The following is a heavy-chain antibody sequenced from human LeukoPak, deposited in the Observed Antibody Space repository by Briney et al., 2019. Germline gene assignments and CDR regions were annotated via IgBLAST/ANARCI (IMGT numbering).Heavy chain of an antibody. V-gene: IGHV3-7*01. D-gene: IGHD6-19*01. CDR1: GLTFSTYW. J-gene: IGHJ4*02. CDR3: ATSSSGWYGDY. Sequence: GGSLRLSCAASGLTFSTYWMSWVRQAPGKVLEWVANIKQDGSEKYYVDSVKGRFTISRDNAKNSLYLQMNSLRAEDSAVYYCATSSSGWYGDYWGQGTLVTVSS. CDR2: IKQDGSEK.